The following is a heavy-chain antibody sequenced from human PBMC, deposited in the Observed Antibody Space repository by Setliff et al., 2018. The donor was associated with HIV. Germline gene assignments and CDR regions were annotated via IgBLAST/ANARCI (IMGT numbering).Heavy chain of an antibody. CDR1: GFTFSKYY. CDR2: ISGSSTYW. Sequence: GGSLRLSCAASGFTFSKYYMNWVRQTPGKGLEWVSSISGSSTYWKYADSVKGRFTISRDNAKNSLYLQMNSLRAEDTAVYYCASNGFWSGYSTILDYWGQGTLVTVSS. CDR3: ASNGFWSGYSTILDY. V-gene: IGHV3-21*04. D-gene: IGHD3-3*01. J-gene: IGHJ4*02.